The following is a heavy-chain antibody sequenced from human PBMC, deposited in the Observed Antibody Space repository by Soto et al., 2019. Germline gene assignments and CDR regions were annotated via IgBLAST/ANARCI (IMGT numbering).Heavy chain of an antibody. D-gene: IGHD3-3*01. Sequence: SETLSLTCTVSGGSISSSSYYWGWIRQPPGKGLEWIGSIYYSGSTYYNPPLKSRVTISVDTSKNQFSLKLSSVTAADTAVYYCARHPDYDFWSGYFYYYGMDVWGQGTTVT. J-gene: IGHJ6*02. CDR1: GGSISSSSYY. CDR3: ARHPDYDFWSGYFYYYGMDV. V-gene: IGHV4-39*01. CDR2: IYYSGST.